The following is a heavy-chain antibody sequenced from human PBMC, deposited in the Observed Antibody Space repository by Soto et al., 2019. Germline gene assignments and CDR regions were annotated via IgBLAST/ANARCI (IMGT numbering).Heavy chain of an antibody. Sequence: EAQVLATGGGLIQPGGSLRLSCAASGFTVNSNYMRWVRQASGEGLQWVSITNTGGTTYYADCVKGRVTVSRDNSKNTLYLQMNSLRAEDTAGYYCAKGDGFILAVWGQGTTVSVSS. CDR1: GFTVNSNY. J-gene: IGHJ6*02. V-gene: IGHV3-53*02. CDR3: AKGDGFILAV. D-gene: IGHD1-26*01. CDR2: TNTGGTT.